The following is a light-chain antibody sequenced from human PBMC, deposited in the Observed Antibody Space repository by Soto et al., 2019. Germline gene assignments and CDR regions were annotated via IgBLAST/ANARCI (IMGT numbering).Light chain of an antibody. CDR2: LAS. J-gene: IGKJ5*01. Sequence: DIVMTQSPLSLPVTPGEPASISCRSSQSLLHSNGYNYVDWYLQKPGQSPQLLLYLASNRASGVPDRFSGSGSGTDFTLKISRVEAEDVGLYYCLQALQTPITLGQGTRLEIK. CDR3: LQALQTPIT. V-gene: IGKV2-28*01. CDR1: QSLLHSNGYNY.